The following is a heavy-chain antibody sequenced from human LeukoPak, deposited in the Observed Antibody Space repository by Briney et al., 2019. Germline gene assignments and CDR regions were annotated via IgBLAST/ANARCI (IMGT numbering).Heavy chain of an antibody. J-gene: IGHJ6*03. CDR3: ARGYQGFWRPYYYYYMDV. D-gene: IGHD3-3*01. V-gene: IGHV4-39*07. CDR1: GDSISTSKSY. CDR2: INHSGST. Sequence: SETLSLTCTVSGDSISTSKSYWGWIRQPPGKGLEWIGEINHSGSTNYNPSLKSRVTISVDTSKNQFSLKLSSVTAADTAVYYCARGYQGFWRPYYYYYMDVWGKGTTVTVSS.